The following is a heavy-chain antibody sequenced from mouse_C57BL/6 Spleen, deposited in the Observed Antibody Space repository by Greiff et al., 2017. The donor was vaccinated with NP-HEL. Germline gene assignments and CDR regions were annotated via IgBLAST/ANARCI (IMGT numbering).Heavy chain of an antibody. D-gene: IGHD2-1*01. CDR3: ATDYGNYGYFDV. V-gene: IGHV14-2*01. Sequence: EVKLMESGAELVKPGASVKLSCTASGFNFKDYYMHWVKQRTEQGLEWIGRIDPEDGETKYAPKFQGKATITADTSSNTAYLQLSSLTSEDAAVYYCATDYGNYGYFDVWGTGTTVTVSS. CDR1: GFNFKDYY. CDR2: IDPEDGET. J-gene: IGHJ1*03.